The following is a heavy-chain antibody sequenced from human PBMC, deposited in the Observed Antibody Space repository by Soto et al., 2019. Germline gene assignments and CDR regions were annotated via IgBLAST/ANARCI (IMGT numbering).Heavy chain of an antibody. CDR2: IRFDGSNE. CDR3: AKAHPTLFYSSSFSNLDYYYYGMDF. V-gene: IGHV3-30*02. CDR1: GGIFHGYG. D-gene: IGHD6-6*01. J-gene: IGHJ6*02. Sequence: PGGSLRLSCAVPGGIFHGYGLHWVRQAPGKGQEWVAIIRFDGSNEEYADSVKGRFTISRDNSKNTLYLQMNTLGAEDTAVYYCAKAHPTLFYSSSFSNLDYYYYGMDFWGQGTTVTVSS.